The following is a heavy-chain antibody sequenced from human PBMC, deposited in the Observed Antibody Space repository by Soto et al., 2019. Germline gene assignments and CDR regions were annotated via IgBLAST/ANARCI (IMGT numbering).Heavy chain of an antibody. D-gene: IGHD3-10*01. CDR1: GGSISSYY. J-gene: IGHJ4*02. CDR2: IYYSGTS. CDR3: ARLMIRGAILN. Sequence: PSETLSLTCTVSGGSISSYYWSWIRQPPGKGLEWIGSIYYSGTSYFNPSLMSRVTTSVDTSKNQFSLNLNSVTAADTAVYYCARLMIRGAILNWGQGALVTVSS. V-gene: IGHV4-59*04.